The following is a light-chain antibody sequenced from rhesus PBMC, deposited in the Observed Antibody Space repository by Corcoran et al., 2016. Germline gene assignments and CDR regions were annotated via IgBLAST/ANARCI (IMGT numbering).Light chain of an antibody. J-gene: IGKJ4*01. V-gene: IGKV3-24*04. CDR3: LQTLNWPHT. Sequence: EIVMTQSPATLALSPGDRATLSCRVSQTVTRYLAWYQQKSGQAPRLLHYGASKRAIDIPDRVSGSGSGTEVALTISSLEPEDVGLYFCLQTLNWPHTCGGGTKVELK. CDR2: GAS. CDR1: QTVTRY.